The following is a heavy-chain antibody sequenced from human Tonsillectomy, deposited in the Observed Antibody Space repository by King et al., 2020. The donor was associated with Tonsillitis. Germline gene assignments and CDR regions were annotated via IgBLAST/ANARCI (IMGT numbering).Heavy chain of an antibody. Sequence: LQLQESGSGLVKPSQTLSLTCAVSGGSISSGDFSWSWIRQPPGKGLEWIAYIYHSGSTYYNPSLKSRVTIFVDRSKNPFFLKLNSVTAADTAVYYWARAGSIAAAGTGYVFDSWGQGTLGTVSS. V-gene: IGHV4-30-2*01. CDR3: ARAGSIAAAGTGYVFDS. CDR1: GGSISSGDFS. D-gene: IGHD6-13*01. J-gene: IGHJ4*02. CDR2: IYHSGST.